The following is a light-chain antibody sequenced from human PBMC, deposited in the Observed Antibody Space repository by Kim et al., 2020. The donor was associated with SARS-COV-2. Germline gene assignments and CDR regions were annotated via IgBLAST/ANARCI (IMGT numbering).Light chain of an antibody. CDR2: DVS. J-gene: IGLJ1*01. Sequence: ITITCTRPSSDVAGYNYVSWYPQHPGKAPKLMIYDVSNRPSGVSNRFSGSKSGNTASLTISGLQAEDEADYYCSSYTSSSTPYVFGTGTKVTVL. CDR3: SSYTSSSTPYV. CDR1: SSDVAGYNY. V-gene: IGLV2-14*03.